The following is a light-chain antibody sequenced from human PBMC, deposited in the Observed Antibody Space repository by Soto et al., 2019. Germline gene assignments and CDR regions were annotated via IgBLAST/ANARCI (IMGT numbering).Light chain of an antibody. CDR2: DAS. Sequence: EIVMTQSPATLSVSPGERATLSCRASQSISGKLAWYQQKPGQAPRLLIYDASTRATGIPDRFSGSGSGAEFTLTISSLQSEDFAVYHCQQYNTWLWTFGQGTKVEIK. CDR1: QSISGK. J-gene: IGKJ1*01. V-gene: IGKV3-15*01. CDR3: QQYNTWLWT.